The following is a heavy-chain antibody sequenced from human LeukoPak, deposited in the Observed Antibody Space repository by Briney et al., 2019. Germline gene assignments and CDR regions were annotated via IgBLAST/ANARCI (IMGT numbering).Heavy chain of an antibody. J-gene: IGHJ4*02. CDR1: GFTFSTNG. Sequence: GGSLRLSCVASGFTFSTNGMHWVRQAPGKGLEWVAHIRYDGSNKDYADSVKGRFIVSRDNSKNTLYMQMNSLRVEDTAVYYCVGVVVITPYWGQGTLVTVSS. V-gene: IGHV3-30*02. CDR2: IRYDGSNK. D-gene: IGHD3-22*01. CDR3: VGVVVITPY.